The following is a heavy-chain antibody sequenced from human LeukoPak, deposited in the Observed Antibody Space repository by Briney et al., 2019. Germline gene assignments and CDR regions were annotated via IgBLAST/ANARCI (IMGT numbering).Heavy chain of an antibody. D-gene: IGHD2-2*01. J-gene: IGHJ5*02. Sequence: SVKVSCKASGGTFSSYAISWVRQAPGQGLEWMGGIIPIFGTANYAQKFQGRVTITADKSTSTAYMELSSLRSEDTAVYYCARGIVVVPAAAEGSSWFDPWGQATLVTVSS. CDR1: GGTFSSYA. V-gene: IGHV1-69*06. CDR3: ARGIVVVPAAAEGSSWFDP. CDR2: IIPIFGTA.